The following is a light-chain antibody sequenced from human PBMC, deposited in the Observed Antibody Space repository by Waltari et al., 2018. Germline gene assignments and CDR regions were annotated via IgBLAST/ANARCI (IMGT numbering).Light chain of an antibody. V-gene: IGLV2-23*01. CDR1: SCDVGSYNL. Sequence: QSALTQPASVSGSPGQSITISCTGTSCDVGSYNLVSWYQQHPAKAPKLRIYEGIKRPAGVSKRFSGSKSGNTASLTFSGLQAEDGADYYCCAYAGSSTCVVGTGTKVTVL. CDR3: CAYAGSSTCV. J-gene: IGLJ1*01. CDR2: EGI.